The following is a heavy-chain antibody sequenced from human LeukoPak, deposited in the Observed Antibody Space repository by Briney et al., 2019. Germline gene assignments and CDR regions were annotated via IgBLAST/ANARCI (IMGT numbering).Heavy chain of an antibody. J-gene: IGHJ4*02. V-gene: IGHV3-73*01. CDR2: IRSKANSYAT. CDR1: GFTFSGSA. CDR3: TSHLDLIAARQGY. Sequence: GGSLRLSCAASGFTFSGSAMLWVRQASGKGLEWVGRIRSKANSYATAYAASVKGRFTISRDDSKNTAYLQMNSLKTEDTAVYYCTSHLDLIAARQGYWGQGTLVTVSS. D-gene: IGHD6-6*01.